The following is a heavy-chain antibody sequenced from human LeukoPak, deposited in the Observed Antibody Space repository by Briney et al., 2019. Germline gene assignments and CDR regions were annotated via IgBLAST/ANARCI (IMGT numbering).Heavy chain of an antibody. D-gene: IGHD3-10*01. CDR2: IIPILGTA. V-gene: IGHV1-69*04. Sequence: GASVKVSCKASGGTFSSYAISWVRQAPGQGLEWMGRIIPILGTANYAQKFQGRVTITADKSTSTAYMELSSLRSEDTAVYYCATLRPHYGSGSSNYWGQGTLVTVSS. CDR1: GGTFSSYA. CDR3: ATLRPHYGSGSSNY. J-gene: IGHJ4*02.